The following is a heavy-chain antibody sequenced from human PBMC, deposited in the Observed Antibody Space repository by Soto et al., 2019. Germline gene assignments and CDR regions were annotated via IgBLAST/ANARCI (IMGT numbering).Heavy chain of an antibody. CDR3: TIGRYDSYAGFFGMDV. J-gene: IGHJ6*02. D-gene: IGHD3-22*01. CDR2: IIPFSGTV. Sequence: QVQLVQSGAEVKKPGSSVKVSCKASGGSFMSQAISWVRQAPGQGPEWMGGIIPFSGTVTYTQRLQGKLTLTADKHTKTAYMELSSLRSEDTAVYYCTIGRYDSYAGFFGMDVWGQGTTVTVS. CDR1: GGSFMSQA. V-gene: IGHV1-69*06.